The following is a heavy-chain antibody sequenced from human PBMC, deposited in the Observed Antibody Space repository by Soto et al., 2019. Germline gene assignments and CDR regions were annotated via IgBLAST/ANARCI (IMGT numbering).Heavy chain of an antibody. CDR3: ARAGYVRWFGEPLGWFDP. V-gene: IGHV1-69*13. Sequence: SVKVSCKASGGTFSSYAISWVRQAPGQGLEWMGGIIPIFGTANYAQKFQGRVTITADESTSTAYMELSSLRSEDTAVYYCARAGYVRWFGEPLGWFDPWGQGTLVTVSS. CDR2: IIPIFGTA. J-gene: IGHJ5*02. CDR1: GGTFSSYA. D-gene: IGHD3-10*01.